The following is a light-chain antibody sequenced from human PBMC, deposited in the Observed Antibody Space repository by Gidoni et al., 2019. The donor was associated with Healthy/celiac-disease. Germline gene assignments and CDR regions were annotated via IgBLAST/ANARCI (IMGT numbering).Light chain of an antibody. CDR1: QSVSSSY. V-gene: IGKV3-20*01. J-gene: IGKJ5*01. Sequence: EIVLTQPPGTLSLSPGERATLSCRASQSVSSSYLAWYQQKPGQAPRLLIYGASSRATGIPDRFSGSGSGTDFTLTISRLEPEDFSVYYCQQYGSSQITFGQXTRLEIK. CDR3: QQYGSSQIT. CDR2: GAS.